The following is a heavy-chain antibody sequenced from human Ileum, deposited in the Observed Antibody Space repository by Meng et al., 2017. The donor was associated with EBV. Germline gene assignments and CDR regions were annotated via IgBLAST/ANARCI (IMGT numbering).Heavy chain of an antibody. Sequence: GKNLGTSVKVPCKASGYTFSNYGISRLRQSPGQGLEWMGWISAYNGNTNYAQNLQGRVTMTTDTSTGTAYMEVRSLRSDDTAVYYCARAGNGGSYYFTYWGQGTLVTVSS. V-gene: IGHV1-18*01. CDR2: ISAYNGNT. CDR1: GYTFSNYG. CDR3: ARAGNGGSYYFTY. D-gene: IGHD1-26*01. J-gene: IGHJ4*02.